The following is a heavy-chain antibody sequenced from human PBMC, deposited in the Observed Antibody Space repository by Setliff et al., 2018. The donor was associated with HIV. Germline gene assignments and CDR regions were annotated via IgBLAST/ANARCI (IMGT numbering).Heavy chain of an antibody. CDR1: DNSIKTHY. V-gene: IGHV4-59*11. CDR2: THHTGDT. CDR3: ARWGKAPAIRAFNL. D-gene: IGHD6-25*01. Sequence: SETLSLTCTVSDNSIKTHYWNWIRQSPGEGLEWIAFTHHTGDTGYNPSLKSRVTTSVDPSKNQFSLILRSVAATDTAIYYCARWGKAPAIRAFNLWGRGTLVTVSS. J-gene: IGHJ3*01.